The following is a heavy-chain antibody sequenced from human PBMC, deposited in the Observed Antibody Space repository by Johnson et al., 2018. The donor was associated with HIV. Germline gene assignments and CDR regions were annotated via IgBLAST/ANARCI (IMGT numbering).Heavy chain of an antibody. Sequence: VQLVESGGGLVQPGGSLRLSCAASGFIFSSYWMSWVRQAPGKGLEWVANIKQDGSEKYYVDSMKGRFTISRDNAKNSLYLQMNSLRAEDTALYYCARGGLGYQNIHDPFDVWGQGTMVTVSS. CDR3: ARGGLGYQNIHDPFDV. CDR2: IKQDGSEK. J-gene: IGHJ3*01. CDR1: GFIFSSYW. V-gene: IGHV3-7*03. D-gene: IGHD3-16*02.